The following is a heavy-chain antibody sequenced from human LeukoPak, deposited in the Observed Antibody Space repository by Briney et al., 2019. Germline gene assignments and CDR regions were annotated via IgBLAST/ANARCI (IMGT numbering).Heavy chain of an antibody. CDR3: ASLWEGDSSGYYDYYYYYMDV. V-gene: IGHV3-21*01. Sequence: GGSLRLSCAASGFTFSSYSMNWVRQAPGKGLEWVSSISSSSSYIYYADSVKGRFTISRDNAKNSLYLQMNSLRAEDTAVYYCASLWEGDSSGYYDYYYYYMDVWGKGTTVTISS. D-gene: IGHD3-22*01. CDR2: ISSSSSYI. CDR1: GFTFSSYS. J-gene: IGHJ6*03.